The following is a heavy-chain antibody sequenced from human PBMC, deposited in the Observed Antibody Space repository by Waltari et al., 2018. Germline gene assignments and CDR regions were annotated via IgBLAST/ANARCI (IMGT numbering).Heavy chain of an antibody. CDR1: GFTFSSCS. V-gene: IGHV3-21*01. J-gene: IGHJ4*02. Sequence: EVQLVESGGGLVKPGGSLRLSCAASGFTFSSCSMNWVRQAPGKGLEWVSSISSSSSYIYYADSVKCRFTISRDNAKNSLYLQMNSLRAEDTAVYYCARDPSSNWVFLDPVYFDYWGQGTLVTVSS. D-gene: IGHD3-3*01. CDR2: ISSSSSYI. CDR3: ARDPSSNWVFLDPVYFDY.